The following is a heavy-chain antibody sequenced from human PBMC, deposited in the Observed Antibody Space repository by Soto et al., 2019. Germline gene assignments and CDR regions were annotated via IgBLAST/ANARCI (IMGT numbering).Heavy chain of an antibody. V-gene: IGHV4-34*01. Sequence: ETLSLTCAVYGGSFSGYYWSWIRQPPGKGLEWIGEINHSGSTNYNPSLKSRVTISVDTSKNQFSLKLSSVTAADTAVYYCARKEGWLVPAAIRNWFDPWGQGTLVTVSS. CDR3: ARKEGWLVPAAIRNWFDP. CDR2: INHSGST. J-gene: IGHJ5*02. D-gene: IGHD2-2*02. CDR1: GGSFSGYY.